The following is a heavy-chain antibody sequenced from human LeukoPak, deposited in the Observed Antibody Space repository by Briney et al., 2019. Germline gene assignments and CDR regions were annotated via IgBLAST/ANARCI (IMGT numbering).Heavy chain of an antibody. J-gene: IGHJ6*02. CDR3: AGVFYYDSGGYAYYGVDV. CDR2: TFYRSKWHY. Sequence: SQTLSLTCAISGDSVSSNSVTWNWIRQSPSRGLEWLGRTFYRSKWHYDYAVSLNSRISINPDTSKNQFSLQLNSVTPEDTAVYCCAGVFYYDSGGYAYYGVDVWGQGTTVTVSS. D-gene: IGHD3-22*01. CDR1: GDSVSSNSVT. V-gene: IGHV6-1*01.